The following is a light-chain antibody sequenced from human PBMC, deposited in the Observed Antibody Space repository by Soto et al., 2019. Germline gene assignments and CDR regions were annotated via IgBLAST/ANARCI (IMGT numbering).Light chain of an antibody. CDR2: VTS. Sequence: VLTQSPDTLSLSPGERAPLSCRASQRVSSRGFAWYQQKPAQAPRLLIYVTSTRAAGIPDRFSGAGSGTDFTLTISRLEHEYFAVYYCQQFGYSLWTFGQGTKVEI. CDR1: QRVSSRG. CDR3: QQFGYSLWT. J-gene: IGKJ1*01. V-gene: IGKV3-20*01.